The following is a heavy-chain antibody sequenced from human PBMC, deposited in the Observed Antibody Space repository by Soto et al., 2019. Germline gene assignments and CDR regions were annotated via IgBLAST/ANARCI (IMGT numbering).Heavy chain of an antibody. CDR2: ISGSGGST. CDR3: AKDDESDY. V-gene: IGHV3-23*01. J-gene: IGHJ4*02. CDR1: GFTFSSYA. Sequence: GGSLRLSCAASGFTFSSYAMSWVRQAPGKGLEWVSAISGSGGSTYYADSVKGRFTISRDNSKNPQYLKMNSVRADASAVYSCAKDDESDYWGQGTLVTVSS.